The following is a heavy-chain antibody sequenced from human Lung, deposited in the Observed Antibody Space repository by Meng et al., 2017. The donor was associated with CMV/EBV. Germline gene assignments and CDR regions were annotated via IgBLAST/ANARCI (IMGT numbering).Heavy chain of an antibody. V-gene: IGHV4-39*07. CDR1: GGSISSSSYY. Sequence: SXTXSLXCTVSGGSISSSSYYRGWIRQPPGKGLEWIGSIYYSGSTYYNSSLKSRVTISVDTSKNQFSLKLSSVTAADTAVYYCASAVTDYDFWSGYFGSWFDPXGQGXLVTVSS. CDR2: IYYSGST. CDR3: ASAVTDYDFWSGYFGSWFDP. D-gene: IGHD3-3*01. J-gene: IGHJ5*01.